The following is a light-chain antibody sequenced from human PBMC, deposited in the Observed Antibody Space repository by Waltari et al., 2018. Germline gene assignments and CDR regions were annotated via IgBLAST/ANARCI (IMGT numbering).Light chain of an antibody. CDR1: QTISDY. CDR3: QQSYGTWS. Sequence: DIQMTQSPPSLSAFVGDRVVITCRASQTISDYLNWYQQKPGKAPKLLIYAASSLQTGVPSRFSGSGSGTDFTLTISGLQPEYIATYYCQQSYGTWSFGQATKVELK. V-gene: IGKV1-39*01. CDR2: AAS. J-gene: IGKJ1*01.